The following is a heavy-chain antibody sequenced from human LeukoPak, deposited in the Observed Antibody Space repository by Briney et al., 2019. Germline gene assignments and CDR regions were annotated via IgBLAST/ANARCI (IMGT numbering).Heavy chain of an antibody. J-gene: IGHJ3*02. Sequence: GGSLRLSCAASGFTFSSYSMNWVRQTPGKGLEWVSSISSSSSYIYYADSVKGRFTISRDNAKNSLYLQMNSLRAEDTAVYYCARDYRSITMVRGVRSDAFDIWGQGTMVTVSS. V-gene: IGHV3-21*01. CDR1: GFTFSSYS. CDR3: ARDYRSITMVRGVRSDAFDI. D-gene: IGHD3-10*01. CDR2: ISSSSSYI.